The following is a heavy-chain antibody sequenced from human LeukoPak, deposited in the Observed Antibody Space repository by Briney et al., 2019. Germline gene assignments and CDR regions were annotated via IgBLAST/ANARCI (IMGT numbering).Heavy chain of an antibody. Sequence: ASVKVSCKASGYTFTGYYMHWVRQAPGQGLEWMGWINPNRGGTNYAQKFQGRVTMTRDTSISTAYMELSRLRSDDTAVYYCARGGCSSTSCPVDYWGQGTLVTVSS. CDR3: ARGGCSSTSCPVDY. V-gene: IGHV1-2*02. CDR1: GYTFTGYY. J-gene: IGHJ4*02. D-gene: IGHD2-2*01. CDR2: INPNRGGT.